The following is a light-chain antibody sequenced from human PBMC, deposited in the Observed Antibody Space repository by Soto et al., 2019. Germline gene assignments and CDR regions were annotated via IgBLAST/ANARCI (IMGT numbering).Light chain of an antibody. CDR2: DVS. CDR3: QQYNNWPFS. CDR1: ENVSTF. Sequence: VVLTQSPGTLSLSPGERATLSGGAIENVSTFVAWYQQKPGQSPRLLIYDVSIRAPGVPARFSGTGSETDFTLTISGLQSEDSAIYFCQQYNNWPFSFGQGTRLEIK. V-gene: IGKV3-15*01. J-gene: IGKJ5*01.